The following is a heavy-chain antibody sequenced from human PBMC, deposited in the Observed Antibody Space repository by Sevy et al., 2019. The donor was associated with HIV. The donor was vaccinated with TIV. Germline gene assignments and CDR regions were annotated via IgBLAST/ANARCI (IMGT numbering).Heavy chain of an antibody. J-gene: IGHJ4*02. D-gene: IGHD5-12*01. V-gene: IGHV6-1*01. CDR1: GDSVASSSAA. CDR3: ARAEVATGSYDY. CDR2: SYYRSKWYT. Sequence: SQTLSLTCAISGDSVASSSAAWNWIRQSPSRGLEWLGRSYYRSKWYTDYALSVKSRIIINPDTSKNPFSLQLNSVTPEDAAVYYCARAEVATGSYDYWGQGTLVTVSS.